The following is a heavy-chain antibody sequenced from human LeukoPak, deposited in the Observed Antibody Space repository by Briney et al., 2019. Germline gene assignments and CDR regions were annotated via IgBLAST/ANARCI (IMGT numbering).Heavy chain of an antibody. J-gene: IGHJ3*02. Sequence: SETLSLTCTVSGGSIISYYWSWIRQPPGKGLEWIGRIYTSGTTHYNPSLKSRVTMSVDTSKNQFSLKLSSVTAADTAVYYCARGAGSTTSNDAFDIWGQGTMVTVSS. D-gene: IGHD1-1*01. CDR1: GGSIISYY. V-gene: IGHV4-4*07. CDR2: IYTSGTT. CDR3: ARGAGSTTSNDAFDI.